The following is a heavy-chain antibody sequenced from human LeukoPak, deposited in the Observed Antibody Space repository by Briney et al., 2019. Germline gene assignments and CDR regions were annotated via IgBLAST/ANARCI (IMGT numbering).Heavy chain of an antibody. CDR2: IYHSGST. V-gene: IGHV4-4*02. Sequence: PSETLSLTCAVSGGSISSSNWWSWARQPPGKGLEWIGEIYHSGSTNYNPSLKSRVTISVDKSKNQFSLKLSSVTAADTAVYYCARVSSGATTVDYWGQGTLVTVSS. D-gene: IGHD1-26*01. CDR1: GGSISSSNW. J-gene: IGHJ4*02. CDR3: ARVSSGATTVDY.